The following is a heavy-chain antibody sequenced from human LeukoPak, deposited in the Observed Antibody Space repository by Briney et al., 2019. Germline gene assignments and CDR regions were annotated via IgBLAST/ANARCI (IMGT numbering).Heavy chain of an antibody. V-gene: IGHV3-30*18. CDR3: AKDLGGVIDY. D-gene: IGHD3-16*01. Sequence: PGGSLRHSSAASGFTFSSYGVRWVRQAPDKGLEWVAVISYDGSNIYYADSVKGRFTISRDNSKNTLYLQMNSLRAEDTVVYYCAKDLGGVIDYWGQGTLVTVSS. CDR2: ISYDGSNI. CDR1: GFTFSSYG. J-gene: IGHJ4*02.